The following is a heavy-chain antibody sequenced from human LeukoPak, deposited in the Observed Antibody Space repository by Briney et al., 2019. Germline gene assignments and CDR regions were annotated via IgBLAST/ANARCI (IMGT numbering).Heavy chain of an antibody. Sequence: SVKVSCKASGGTFSSYAISWVRQAPGQGLEWMGGIIPIFGTANYAQKFQGRVTITADESTSTAYMELSSLRSEDTAAYYCVGAVPDDAFDIWGQGTMVTVSS. CDR1: GGTFSSYA. CDR3: VGAVPDDAFDI. CDR2: IIPIFGTA. D-gene: IGHD1-14*01. J-gene: IGHJ3*02. V-gene: IGHV1-69*13.